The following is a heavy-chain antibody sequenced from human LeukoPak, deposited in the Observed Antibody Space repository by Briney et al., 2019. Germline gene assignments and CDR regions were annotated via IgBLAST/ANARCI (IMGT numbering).Heavy chain of an antibody. CDR3: AKDPLITDYDILTGPDYYFDY. CDR1: GFTFSSYA. Sequence: GGSLRLPCAASGFTFSSYAMSWVRQAPGKGLEWVSAISGSGGSTYYADSVKGRFTISRDNSKNTLYLQMNSLRAEDTAVYYCAKDPLITDYDILTGPDYYFDYWGQGTLVTVSS. J-gene: IGHJ4*02. CDR2: ISGSGGST. D-gene: IGHD3-9*01. V-gene: IGHV3-23*01.